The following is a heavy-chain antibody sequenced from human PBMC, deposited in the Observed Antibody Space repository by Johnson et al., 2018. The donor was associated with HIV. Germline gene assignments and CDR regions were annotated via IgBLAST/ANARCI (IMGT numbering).Heavy chain of an antibody. D-gene: IGHD3-10*01. J-gene: IGHJ3*02. CDR1: GFTFSNAW. CDR2: IKSKTDGGTT. CDR3: TTVSGSLGNAFDI. V-gene: IGHV3-15*01. Sequence: VQLVESGGGLVKPGGSLRLSCAASGFTFSNAWMSWVRQAPGKGLEWVGRIKSKTDGGTTDYAAPVQGRFTISRDDSKNTLYLQMNSLKTEDTAEYYCTTVSGSLGNAFDIWGQGTMVTVSS.